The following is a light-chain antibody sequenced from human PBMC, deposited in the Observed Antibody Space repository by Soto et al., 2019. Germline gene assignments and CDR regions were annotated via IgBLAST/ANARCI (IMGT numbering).Light chain of an antibody. Sequence: QSALTQPASVSGSPGQSVTISCTGTSGDVGRYNFVSWYQHHPGRAPKLLIYAVSSRPSGVSDRFSGSNSGNTASLTISGLQAEDEADYYCASYTSTYTLYVFGPGTKVTVL. CDR3: ASYTSTYTLYV. J-gene: IGLJ1*01. CDR2: AVS. CDR1: SGDVGRYNF. V-gene: IGLV2-14*03.